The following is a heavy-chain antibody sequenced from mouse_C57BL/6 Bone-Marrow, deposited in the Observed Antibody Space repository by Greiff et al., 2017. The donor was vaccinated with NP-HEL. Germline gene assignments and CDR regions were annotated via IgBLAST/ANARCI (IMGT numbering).Heavy chain of an antibody. Sequence: VQLQQPGAELVRPGSSVKLSCKASGYTFTSYWMDWVKQRPGQGLEWIGNIYPSDSETHYNQKFKDKATLTVDKSSSTAYMQLSSLTSEDSAVYYCARMVTTKFAYWGQGTLVTVSA. V-gene: IGHV1-61*01. CDR1: GYTFTSYW. D-gene: IGHD2-2*01. CDR2: IYPSDSET. CDR3: ARMVTTKFAY. J-gene: IGHJ3*01.